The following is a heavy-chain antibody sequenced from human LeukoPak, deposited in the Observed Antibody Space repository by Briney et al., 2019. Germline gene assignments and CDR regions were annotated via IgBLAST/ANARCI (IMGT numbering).Heavy chain of an antibody. J-gene: IGHJ4*02. Sequence: GGSLRLSCAASGFTFSSYWMSWVRQAPGKGLEWVANIKQDGSEKYYVDSVKGRFTISRDNAKNSLCLQMNSLRAEDTAVYYCARARKPSGWYWGHFDYWGQGTLVTVSS. V-gene: IGHV3-7*01. D-gene: IGHD6-19*01. CDR3: ARARKPSGWYWGHFDY. CDR2: IKQDGSEK. CDR1: GFTFSSYW.